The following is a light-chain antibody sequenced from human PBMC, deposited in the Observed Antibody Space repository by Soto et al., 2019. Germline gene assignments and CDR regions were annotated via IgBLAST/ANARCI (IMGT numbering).Light chain of an antibody. CDR3: QQLTSYPLT. CDR1: QGISHS. J-gene: IGKJ4*01. Sequence: DIQLTQSPSFLSASVGDTVTITCRASQGISHSLAWYQQKPGKAPKVLIYGASILQSGVPSRFSGSGSGTEFTLTINSLQPEDFATYYCQQLTSYPLTFGGGAKVEIK. CDR2: GAS. V-gene: IGKV1-9*01.